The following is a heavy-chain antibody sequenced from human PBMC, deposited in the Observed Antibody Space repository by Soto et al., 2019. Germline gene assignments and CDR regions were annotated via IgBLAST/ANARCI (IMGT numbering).Heavy chain of an antibody. CDR1: GGSISSGGYY. V-gene: IGHV4-31*03. CDR3: ARSDYGDYVYFDY. J-gene: IGHJ4*02. D-gene: IGHD4-17*01. CDR2: IYYSGSS. Sequence: SKTLSLTCTVSGGSISSGGYYWSWIRQHPGKGLEWIGYIYYSGSSYYNPSRKSRVTISVDTSKNQFSLKLSSVTAADMAVYYCARSDYGDYVYFDYWGQGTLVTVSS.